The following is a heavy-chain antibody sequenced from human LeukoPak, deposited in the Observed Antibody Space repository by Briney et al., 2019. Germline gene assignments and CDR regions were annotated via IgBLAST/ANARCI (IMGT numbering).Heavy chain of an antibody. V-gene: IGHV3-74*01. Sequence: GGSLRLSCAASGFTFSSYWMHWVRRAPGKGLVWVSRINSDGSSTSYADSVKGRFTISRDNAKNTLYLQMNSLRAEDTAVYYCARVRYYGNWFDPWGQGTLVTVSS. J-gene: IGHJ5*02. CDR2: INSDGSST. D-gene: IGHD3-3*01. CDR1: GFTFSSYW. CDR3: ARVRYYGNWFDP.